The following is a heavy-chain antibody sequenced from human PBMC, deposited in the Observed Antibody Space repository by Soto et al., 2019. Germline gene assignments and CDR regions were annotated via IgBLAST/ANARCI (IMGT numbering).Heavy chain of an antibody. CDR1: GGSISSSGYY. D-gene: IGHD2-2*01. V-gene: IGHV4-39*01. CDR2: IYYSGST. CDR3: ARQGGYCSITSCKPKYYYYGMDV. J-gene: IGHJ6*02. Sequence: QLQLQESGPGLVKPSETLSLTCTVSGGSISSSGYYWGWIRQPPGKGLEWIGSIYYSGSTYYNPSLKSRVTISVDTSKNQFSLKLSSVTAADTAVYYCARQGGYCSITSCKPKYYYYGMDVWGQGTTVTVSS.